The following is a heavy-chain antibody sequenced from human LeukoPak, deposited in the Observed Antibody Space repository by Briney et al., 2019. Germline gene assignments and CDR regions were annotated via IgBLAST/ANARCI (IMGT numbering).Heavy chain of an antibody. D-gene: IGHD3-3*01. J-gene: IGHJ6*03. Sequence: GASVKVSCKAPGYTFTSYDINWVRQATGQGLEWMGWMNPNSGNTGYAQKFQGRVTMTRNTSISTAYKELSSLRSEDTAVYYCARPNSVLRFLEWPKGGYYYYYMDVWGKGTTVTVSS. CDR3: ARPNSVLRFLEWPKGGYYYYYMDV. V-gene: IGHV1-8*01. CDR1: GYTFTSYD. CDR2: MNPNSGNT.